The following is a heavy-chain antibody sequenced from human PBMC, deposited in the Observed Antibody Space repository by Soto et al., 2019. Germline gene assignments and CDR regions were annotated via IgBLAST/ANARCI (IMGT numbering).Heavy chain of an antibody. CDR3: ARDGYCSSTSCYLPYYYYYYYMDV. Sequence: ASVKVSCKASGYTFTSYGISWVRQAPGQGLEWMGWISAYNGNTNYAQKLQGRVTMTTDTSTSTAYMELRSLRSDDTAVYYCARDGYCSSTSCYLPYYYYYYYMDVWGKGTTVTVSS. CDR1: GYTFTSYG. D-gene: IGHD2-2*03. J-gene: IGHJ6*03. V-gene: IGHV1-18*01. CDR2: ISAYNGNT.